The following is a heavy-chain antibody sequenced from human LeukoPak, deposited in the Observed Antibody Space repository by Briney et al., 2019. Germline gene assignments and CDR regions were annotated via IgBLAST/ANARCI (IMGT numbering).Heavy chain of an antibody. CDR2: IYYSGST. D-gene: IGHD3-9*01. CDR1: GGSLCVGGYY. J-gene: IGHJ5*02. V-gene: IGHV4-31*03. CDR3: ARDQCDIVTRYNAGWFDT. Sequence: SESLSLTRTVSGGSLCVGGYYCGSSRQHPGEGLGWVGYIYYSGSTYYHPSLKSRVTISVATSKTQFSLKLSSVTAAGPAVYYWARDQCDIVTRYNAGWFDTWGQGTLVTVSS.